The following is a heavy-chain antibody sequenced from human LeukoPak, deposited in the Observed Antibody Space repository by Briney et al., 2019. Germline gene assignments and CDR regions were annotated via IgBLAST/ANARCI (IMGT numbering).Heavy chain of an antibody. D-gene: IGHD6-13*01. J-gene: IGHJ4*02. CDR1: GFTFSSYS. Sequence: GGSLRLSCAASGFTFSSYSMNWVRQAPGKGLEWVSSIISSSNYIYYADSVKGRFTISRDNAKNSLYLQMNSLRAEDTAVYYCARDVEAMAAAGGGVDYWGQGTLVTVSS. CDR3: ARDVEAMAAAGGGVDY. V-gene: IGHV3-21*01. CDR2: IISSSNYI.